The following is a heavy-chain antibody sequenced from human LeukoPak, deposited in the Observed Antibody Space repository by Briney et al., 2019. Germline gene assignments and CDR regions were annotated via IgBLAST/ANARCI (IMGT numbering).Heavy chain of an antibody. V-gene: IGHV3-53*01. CDR1: GFTVSSNY. CDR3: TRAQPTQWANDY. J-gene: IGHJ4*02. D-gene: IGHD1-14*01. CDR2: IYSGGST. Sequence: GGSLRLSCAASGFTVSSNYMSWVRQAPGKGLEWVSVIYSGGSTYYADSVKGRFTISRDNSKNTLYLQMNSLRADDTAVYYCTRAQPTQWANDYWGQGTLVTVSS.